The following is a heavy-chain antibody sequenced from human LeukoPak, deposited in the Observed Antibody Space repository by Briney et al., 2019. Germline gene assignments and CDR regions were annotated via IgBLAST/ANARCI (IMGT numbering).Heavy chain of an antibody. CDR2: INPNTGGT. D-gene: IGHD5-24*01. V-gene: IGHV1-2*02. J-gene: IGHJ4*02. Sequence: ASVKVSCKASGYIFIGYFIHWVRQAPGQGPEWMGWINPNTGGTNYAQKSQGRVTMTRDTSITTAYMELIRLRSDDTAVYYCARFDGYNYLSVDYWGQGTLVTVSS. CDR3: ARFDGYNYLSVDY. CDR1: GYIFIGYF.